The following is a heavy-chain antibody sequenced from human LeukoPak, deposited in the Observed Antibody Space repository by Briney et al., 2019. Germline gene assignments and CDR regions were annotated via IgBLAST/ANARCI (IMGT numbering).Heavy chain of an antibody. D-gene: IGHD2-15*01. Sequence: SETLSLTCTVSGGSISSYYWSWIRQPPGKGLEWIGYIYYSGSTNYNPSLKSRVTISVDTSKNQFSLKLSSVTAADTAVYYCARHPVHCSGGSGRRVCAFDIWGQGTMVTVSS. CDR1: GGSISSYY. V-gene: IGHV4-59*08. J-gene: IGHJ3*02. CDR2: IYYSGST. CDR3: ARHPVHCSGGSGRRVCAFDI.